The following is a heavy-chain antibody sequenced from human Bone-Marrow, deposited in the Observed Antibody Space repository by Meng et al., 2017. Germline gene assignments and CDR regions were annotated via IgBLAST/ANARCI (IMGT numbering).Heavy chain of an antibody. CDR2: INHSGST. CDR3: ARGPTTMAHDFDY. J-gene: IGHJ4*02. Sequence: QVQLQQSGAGLLKPSETLSLTCVVSGGSFSDYYWSWIRQPPGKGLEWIGEINHSGSTNYNPSLEGRATISVDTSQNNLSLRLSSVTAADSAVYYCARGPTTMAHDFDYWGQGTLVTVSS. CDR1: GGSFSDYY. V-gene: IGHV4-34*01. D-gene: IGHD4-11*01.